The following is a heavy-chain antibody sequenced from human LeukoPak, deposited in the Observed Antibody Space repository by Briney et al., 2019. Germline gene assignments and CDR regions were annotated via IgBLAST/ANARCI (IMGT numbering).Heavy chain of an antibody. CDR2: ISGSGGST. CDR3: AKDSGYSSSWYDFDY. CDR1: GFTFSSYA. Sequence: PGGSLRLSCAASGFTFSSYAMTWFRQAPGKGLEWVSAISGSGGSTYYADSVKGRFTMSRDNSKNTLYLQMSSLRAEDTAVYYCAKDSGYSSSWYDFDYWGQGTLVTVSS. V-gene: IGHV3-23*01. J-gene: IGHJ4*02. D-gene: IGHD6-13*01.